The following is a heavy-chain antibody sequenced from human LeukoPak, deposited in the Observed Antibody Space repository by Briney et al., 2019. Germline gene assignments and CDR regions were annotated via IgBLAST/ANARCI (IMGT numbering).Heavy chain of an antibody. CDR2: ISGSGGST. CDR1: GFTFSSYA. V-gene: IGHV3-23*01. J-gene: IGHJ4*02. Sequence: GGSLRLSWAAAGFTFSSYAMSWVRQAPGKGLEWVSAISGSGGSTYYADSVKGRFTISRDNSKNTQYLQMNSLRAEDTAVYYCAKGSSHLGYWGQGTLVTVSS. CDR3: AKGSSHLGY. D-gene: IGHD2-2*01.